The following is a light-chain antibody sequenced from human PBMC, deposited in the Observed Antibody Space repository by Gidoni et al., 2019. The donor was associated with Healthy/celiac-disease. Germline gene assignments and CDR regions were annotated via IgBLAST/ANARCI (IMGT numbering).Light chain of an antibody. CDR3: MQALQTPYT. CDR1: QSLLHSNGYNY. Sequence: VLPQSPLSLPVTPGEPASISCRSSQSLLHSNGYNYLDWYLQKPGQSPQLLIYLGSNRASGVPDRFSGSGSGTDFTLKISRVEAEDVGVYYCMQALQTPYTFGHGTKLEIK. J-gene: IGKJ2*01. V-gene: IGKV2-28*01. CDR2: LGS.